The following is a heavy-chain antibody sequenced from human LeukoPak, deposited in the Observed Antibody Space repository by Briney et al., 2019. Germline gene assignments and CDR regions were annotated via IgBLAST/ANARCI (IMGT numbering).Heavy chain of an antibody. CDR1: GFTFSSYG. CDR3: SRGRYGDYSRSGYYYGMDV. V-gene: IGHV3-33*01. Sequence: GGSLRLSCAASGFTFSSYGMHWVRQAPGKGLEWVAVIWYDGSNKYYADSVKGRLTISRDNSKNTLYLEMNSLKAEDSAIYYCSRGRYGDYSRSGYYYGMDVWGQGTTVTVSS. D-gene: IGHD4-17*01. CDR2: IWYDGSNK. J-gene: IGHJ6*02.